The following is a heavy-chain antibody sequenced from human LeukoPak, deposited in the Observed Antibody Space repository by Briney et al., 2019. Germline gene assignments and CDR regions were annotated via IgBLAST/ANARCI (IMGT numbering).Heavy chain of an antibody. CDR2: ISYDGSNK. CDR1: GFTFSSYG. J-gene: IGHJ4*02. Sequence: GGSLRLSCAASGFTFSSYGMHWVRQAPGKGLEWVAVISYDGSNKYYADSVKGRFTISRDNSKNTLYLQMNSLRAEDTAVYYCAKSNADDFWSGYHFDYWGQGTLVTVSS. CDR3: AKSNADDFWSGYHFDY. D-gene: IGHD3-3*01. V-gene: IGHV3-30*18.